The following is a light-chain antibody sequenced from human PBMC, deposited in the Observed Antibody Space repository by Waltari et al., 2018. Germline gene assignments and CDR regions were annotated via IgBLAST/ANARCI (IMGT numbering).Light chain of an antibody. V-gene: IGKV3-15*01. CDR2: DAS. CDR1: QSVSSN. CDR3: LQYNHWPPWT. J-gene: IGKJ1*01. Sequence: CRTSQSVSSNLAWYQQRPGQAPRLLIYDASSRATDIPARFSGSGSGTEFTLTISSLQTEDFAVYYCLQYNHWPPWTFGQGTKVEVK.